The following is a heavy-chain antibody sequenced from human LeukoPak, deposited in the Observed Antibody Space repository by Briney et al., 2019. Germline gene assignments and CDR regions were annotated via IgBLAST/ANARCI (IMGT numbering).Heavy chain of an antibody. J-gene: IGHJ4*02. CDR3: ARLKPLGYCSGGSCYSGDY. CDR1: GYTFTSYA. Sequence: ASVKVSCKASGYTFTSYAMHWVRQAPGQRLEWMGWINAGNGNTKYSQKFQGRVTITRDTSASTAYMELSSLRSEDTAVYYCARLKPLGYCSGGSCYSGDYWGQGTLVTVSS. D-gene: IGHD2-15*01. CDR2: INAGNGNT. V-gene: IGHV1-3*01.